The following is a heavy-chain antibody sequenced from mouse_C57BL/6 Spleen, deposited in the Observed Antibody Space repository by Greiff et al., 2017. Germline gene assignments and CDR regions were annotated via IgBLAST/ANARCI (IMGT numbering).Heavy chain of an antibody. J-gene: IGHJ4*01. Sequence: VQLQQPGAELVKPGASVKMSCKASGYTFTSYWITWVKQRPGQGLEWIGNINPSNGGTNYNEKFKSKATLTVDKSSSTAYMQLSSLTSEDSAVYYCARRWLLLDYYAMDYWGQGTSVTVSS. CDR2: INPSNGGT. CDR3: ARRWLLLDYYAMDY. D-gene: IGHD2-3*01. V-gene: IGHV1-53*01. CDR1: GYTFTSYW.